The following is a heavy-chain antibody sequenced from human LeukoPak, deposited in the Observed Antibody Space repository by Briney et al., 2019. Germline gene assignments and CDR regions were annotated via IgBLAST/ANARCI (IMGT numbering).Heavy chain of an antibody. Sequence: GESLKISCKGSGYSFTSYWIGWVRQMPGKGLEWMGIIYPGDSDTRYSPSFQGQVTISADKSISTAYLQWSSLKDSDTAMYYCARVGRTRILRFLEWPTYVDYWGQGTLVTVSS. CDR2: IYPGDSDT. V-gene: IGHV5-51*01. CDR1: GYSFTSYW. J-gene: IGHJ4*02. CDR3: ARVGRTRILRFLEWPTYVDY. D-gene: IGHD3-3*01.